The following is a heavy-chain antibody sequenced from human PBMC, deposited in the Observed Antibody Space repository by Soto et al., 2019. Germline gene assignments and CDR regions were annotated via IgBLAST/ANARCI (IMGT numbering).Heavy chain of an antibody. J-gene: IGHJ5*02. D-gene: IGHD4-4*01. CDR1: GGSFSGYY. CDR2: INHSGST. CDR3: ARDPSSDYSLWFDP. Sequence: SETLSITCAVDGGSFSGYYWSWIRQPPGKGLEWIGEINHSGSTNYNPSLKSRVTISVDTSKNQFSLKLSSVTAADTAVYYCARDPSSDYSLWFDPWGQGTLVTVS. V-gene: IGHV4-34*01.